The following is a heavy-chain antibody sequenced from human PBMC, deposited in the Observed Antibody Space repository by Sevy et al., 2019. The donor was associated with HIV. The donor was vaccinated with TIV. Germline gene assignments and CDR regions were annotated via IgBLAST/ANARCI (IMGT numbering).Heavy chain of an antibody. J-gene: IGHJ5*02. V-gene: IGHV4-59*01. CDR3: TRAPPVRSGDDSLNWFDP. Sequence: SETLSLTCTVSGGSISAYYGSWIRQPPGKALEYVGYIYYTGSTNYNPSLKNRVTMSVDTSKNQFSLKLSSVTAADTAVYYCTRAPPVRSGDDSLNWFDPWGPGTLVTVSS. CDR2: IYYTGST. CDR1: GGSISAYY. D-gene: IGHD5-12*01.